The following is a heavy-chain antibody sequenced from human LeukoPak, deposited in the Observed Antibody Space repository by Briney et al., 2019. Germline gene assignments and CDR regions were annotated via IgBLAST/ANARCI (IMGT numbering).Heavy chain of an antibody. J-gene: IGHJ4*02. V-gene: IGHV1-46*01. D-gene: IGHD2-15*01. Sequence: GASVKVSCKVSGYTFTSYYMHWVRQAPGQGLEWMGIINPSGGSTSYAQKFQGRVTMTRDTSTSTVYMELSSLRSEDTAVYYCARGSALIVVVVAAYGHFDYWGQGTLVTVSS. CDR1: GYTFTSYY. CDR2: INPSGGST. CDR3: ARGSALIVVVVAAYGHFDY.